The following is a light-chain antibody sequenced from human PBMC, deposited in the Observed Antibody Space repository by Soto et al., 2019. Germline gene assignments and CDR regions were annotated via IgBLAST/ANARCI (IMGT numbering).Light chain of an antibody. CDR3: QQYSISKWT. V-gene: IGKV3-20*01. CDR2: GAS. CDR1: QSLDKRH. Sequence: EIVLTQSPGTLSLSPGERATLSCRASQSLDKRHLAWYQHKPGQTPRVLIYGASNRATGIPVRFSGSGSGTDFTLTISRLEPEDFAVYYCQQYSISKWTFGQGTKVEMK. J-gene: IGKJ1*01.